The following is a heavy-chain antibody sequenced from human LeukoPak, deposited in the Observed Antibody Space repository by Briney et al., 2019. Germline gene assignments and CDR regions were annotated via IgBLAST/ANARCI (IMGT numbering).Heavy chain of an antibody. CDR1: GYTLTELS. CDR2: FDPEDGET. J-gene: IGHJ4*02. V-gene: IGHV1-24*01. CDR3: ATDRRDGYNFRPLDY. D-gene: IGHD5-24*01. Sequence: APVKVSCKVSGYTLTELSMHWVRQAPGKGLEWMGGFDPEDGETIYAQKFQGRVTMTEDTSTDTAYMELSSLRSEDTAVYYCATDRRDGYNFRPLDYWGQGTLVTVSS.